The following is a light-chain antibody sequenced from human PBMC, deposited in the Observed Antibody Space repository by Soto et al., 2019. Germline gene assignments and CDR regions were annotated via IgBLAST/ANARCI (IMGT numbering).Light chain of an antibody. CDR2: EVS. CDR3: SSYTSSSTLYV. CDR1: SSDVGTYKY. J-gene: IGLJ1*01. Sequence: QSVLTQPASVSGSPGQSITISCTGTSSDVGTYKYVSWYQQLPGKAPKLMIYEVSNRPSGVSNRFSGSKSGNTASLTISGLQAEDEADYYCSSYTSSSTLYVFGTGTKLTVL. V-gene: IGLV2-14*01.